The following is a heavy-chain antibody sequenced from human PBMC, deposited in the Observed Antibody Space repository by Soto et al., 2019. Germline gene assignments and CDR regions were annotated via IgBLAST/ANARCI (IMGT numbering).Heavy chain of an antibody. CDR2: IYDSGST. J-gene: IGHJ4*02. D-gene: IGHD3-22*01. CDR1: GGSISSYY. Sequence: SETLSLTCTVSGGSISSYYWNWIRQPPGKGLEWIGYIYDSGSTNYNPSLKSRVTISVDTSKNQFSLKLSSVTAADTAVYYCARSGYYYDSSGYYSYYFDSGGQGTLVTVSS. CDR3: ARSGYYYDSSGYYSYYFDS. V-gene: IGHV4-59*01.